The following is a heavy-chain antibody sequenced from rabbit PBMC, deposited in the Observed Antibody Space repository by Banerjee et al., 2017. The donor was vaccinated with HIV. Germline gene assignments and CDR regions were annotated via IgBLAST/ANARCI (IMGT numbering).Heavy chain of an antibody. Sequence: ESGGDLVKPEGSLTLTCTASGFSFSNKYVMCWVRQAPGKGLEWIACINTSSGNTVYATWAKGRFTISRTSSTTVALQMTSLTAADTATYFCARDGAGYAGYGYARLWGPGTLVTVS. J-gene: IGHJ4*01. D-gene: IGHD6-1*01. V-gene: IGHV1S45*01. CDR3: ARDGAGYAGYGYARL. CDR2: INTSSGNT. CDR1: GFSFSNKYV.